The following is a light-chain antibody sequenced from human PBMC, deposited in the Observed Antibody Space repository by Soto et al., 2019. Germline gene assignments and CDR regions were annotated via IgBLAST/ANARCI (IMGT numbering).Light chain of an antibody. CDR2: EVN. V-gene: IGLV2-14*01. Sequence: QSVLSQPASMSGSPGQSVTIPCTGASSDIGLYNYVSWYQHHPGKAPKLLISEVNIRPSGLSDRFSASKTGKTASLTISGLQPEDEAFYYCTCLSTTSTPIVFGTGTKVTVL. CDR1: SSDIGLYNY. J-gene: IGLJ1*01. CDR3: TCLSTTSTPIV.